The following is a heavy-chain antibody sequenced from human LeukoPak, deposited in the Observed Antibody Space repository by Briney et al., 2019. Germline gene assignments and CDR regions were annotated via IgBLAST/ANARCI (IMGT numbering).Heavy chain of an antibody. Sequence: PGGSLRLSCAASGFTFSSYSMNWVRQAPGKGLEWVSSTSSSSSYIYYADSVKGRFTISRDNAKNSLYLQMNSLRAEDTAVYYCASGVSQQLVSVSGYYYGMDVWGQGTTVTVSS. V-gene: IGHV3-21*04. D-gene: IGHD6-13*01. CDR2: TSSSSSYI. CDR1: GFTFSSYS. J-gene: IGHJ6*02. CDR3: ASGVSQQLVSVSGYYYGMDV.